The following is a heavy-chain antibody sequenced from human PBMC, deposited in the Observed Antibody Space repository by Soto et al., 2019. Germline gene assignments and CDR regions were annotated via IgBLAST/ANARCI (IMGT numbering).Heavy chain of an antibody. CDR1: GYSLTELS. J-gene: IGHJ4*02. Sequence: ASVKVSCKVSGYSLTELSMHWVRQAPGKGLEWMGGFDPEDGETIYAQKFQGRVTMTEDTSTDTAYMELSSLRSEDTAVYYCEPQNYYGSGSYFGYWGQGTLVTVS. CDR3: EPQNYYGSGSYFGY. V-gene: IGHV1-24*01. D-gene: IGHD3-10*01. CDR2: FDPEDGET.